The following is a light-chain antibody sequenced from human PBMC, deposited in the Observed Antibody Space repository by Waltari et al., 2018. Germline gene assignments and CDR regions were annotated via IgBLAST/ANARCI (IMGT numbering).Light chain of an antibody. Sequence: EIVLTQPPATPSLSPGETATLSCRASQSVGTYLAWYQQKPGQAPRLLIYDASNRATGIPDRFRGSGSGTDFTLTIDSLEPEDFALYYCQQRSSWTPHTFGQGARLEIK. CDR1: QSVGTY. V-gene: IGKV3-11*01. J-gene: IGKJ2*01. CDR3: QQRSSWTPHT. CDR2: DAS.